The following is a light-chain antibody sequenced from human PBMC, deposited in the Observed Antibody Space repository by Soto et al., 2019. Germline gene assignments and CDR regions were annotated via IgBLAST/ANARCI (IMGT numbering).Light chain of an antibody. CDR2: DVS. V-gene: IGLV2-14*01. J-gene: IGLJ2*01. CDR3: SSYTSSSIPV. CDR1: SSDVGGYNY. Sequence: QSVLTQPASVSGSPGQSITISCTGTSSDVGGYNYVSWYQQHPGKAPKLMIYDVSNRPSGVSNRFSGSKSGNTASLTTSGLQAEDEADYYCSSYTSSSIPVFGGGTKVTVL.